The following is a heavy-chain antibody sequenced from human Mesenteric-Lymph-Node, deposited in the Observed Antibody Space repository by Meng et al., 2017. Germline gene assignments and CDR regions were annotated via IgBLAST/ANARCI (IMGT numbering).Heavy chain of an antibody. D-gene: IGHD3-22*01. CDR3: ARITYYYDSSGYYNFDY. CDR2: INPSGGST. Sequence: ASVKVSCKASGYTFTSYGISWVRQAPGQGLEWMGIINPSGGSTSYAQKFQGRVTMTRDTSTSTVYMELSSLRSEDTAVYYCARITYYYDSSGYYNFDYWGQGTLVTVSS. V-gene: IGHV1-46*01. J-gene: IGHJ4*02. CDR1: GYTFTSYG.